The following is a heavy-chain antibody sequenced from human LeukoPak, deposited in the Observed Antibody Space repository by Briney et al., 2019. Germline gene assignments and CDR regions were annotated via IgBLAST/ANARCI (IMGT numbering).Heavy chain of an antibody. CDR1: GYTFTGYY. CDR3: ARVFQAYCGGDCYAYYYGMDV. D-gene: IGHD2-21*02. CDR2: INPNSGGT. J-gene: IGHJ6*02. V-gene: IGHV1-2*02. Sequence: ASVKVSCTASGYTFTGYYMHWVRQAPGQGLEWMGWINPNSGGTNYAQKFQGRVTMTRDTSISTAYMELSRLRSDDTAVYYCARVFQAYCGGDCYAYYYGMDVWGQGTTVTVSS.